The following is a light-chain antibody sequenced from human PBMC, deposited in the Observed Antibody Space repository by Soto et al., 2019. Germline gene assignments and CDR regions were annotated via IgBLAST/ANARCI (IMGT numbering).Light chain of an antibody. V-gene: IGLV2-23*03. CDR1: SGDIGTYNL. Sequence: QSALTQPASVSGSPEQSITISCTGTSGDIGTYNLVSWYQQYPGKAPQLIIYEGSERPSGVSHRFSGSKSGNTASLTISGLQAEDEADYYCCSYGGSSSFPYVFGPRTKLTVL. J-gene: IGLJ1*01. CDR2: EGS. CDR3: CSYGGSSSFPYV.